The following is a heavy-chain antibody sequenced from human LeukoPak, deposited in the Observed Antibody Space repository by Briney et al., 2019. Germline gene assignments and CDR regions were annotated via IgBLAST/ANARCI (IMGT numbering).Heavy chain of an antibody. V-gene: IGHV3-74*01. Sequence: GSLRLSCAASGFTFSSYWMHWVRQGPGKGLVWGSRINSDGSSIGYADFVKGRFTISRYNAKNTLYLQMNSLRVEDTAMYFCTRAGLGSYDAFDIWGQGTMVTVSS. CDR1: GFTFSSYW. J-gene: IGHJ3*02. CDR3: TRAGLGSYDAFDI. D-gene: IGHD3-10*01. CDR2: INSDGSSI.